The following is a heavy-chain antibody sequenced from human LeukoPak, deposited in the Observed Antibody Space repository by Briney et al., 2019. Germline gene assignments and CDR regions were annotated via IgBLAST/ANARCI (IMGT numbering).Heavy chain of an antibody. D-gene: IGHD1-26*01. V-gene: IGHV5-51*01. CDR2: IYPSDSDT. CDR3: ARPLQGIVGATGFDY. J-gene: IGHJ4*02. Sequence: GESLKISCQGSEYSFATYCIAWLRQMPGKGRELMGIIYPSDSDTRYSPSFQGQVTISADKSIRTAYLQWSSPKAPATAMYYCARPLQGIVGATGFDYWGQGTLVTVSS. CDR1: EYSFATYC.